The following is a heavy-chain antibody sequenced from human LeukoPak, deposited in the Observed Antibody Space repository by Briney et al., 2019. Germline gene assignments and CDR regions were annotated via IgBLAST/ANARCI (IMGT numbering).Heavy chain of an antibody. CDR1: GLTFSHHW. Sequence: GGSLRLSCAASGLTFSHHWMNWGRQAPGEGLKWVATINQDGSEKHCVDSVKGRVIISRDNAKNSLFLQMNSLRAEDTAVYYCGRGWPGYTSPLDYWGQGTLVAVSS. CDR2: INQDGSEK. CDR3: GRGWPGYTSPLDY. D-gene: IGHD5-12*01. J-gene: IGHJ4*02. V-gene: IGHV3-7*01.